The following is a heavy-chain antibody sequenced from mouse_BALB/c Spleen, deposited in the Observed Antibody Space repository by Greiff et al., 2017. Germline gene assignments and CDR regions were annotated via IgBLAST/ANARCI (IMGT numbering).Heavy chain of an antibody. CDR3: AYYGSSYRAMDY. D-gene: IGHD1-1*01. V-gene: IGHV1-7*01. J-gene: IGHJ4*01. CDR2: INPSTGYT. CDR1: GYTFTSYW. Sequence: QVQLQQSGAELAKPGASVKMSCKASGYTFTSYWMHWVKQRPGQGLEWIGYINPSTGYTEYNQKFKDKATLTADKSSSTAYMQLSSLTSEDSAVYYCAYYGSSYRAMDYWGQGTSVTVSS.